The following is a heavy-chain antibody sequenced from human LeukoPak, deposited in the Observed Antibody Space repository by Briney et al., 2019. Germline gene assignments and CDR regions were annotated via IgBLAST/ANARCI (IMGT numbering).Heavy chain of an antibody. V-gene: IGHV1-69*13. Sequence: ASVKVSCKASGGTFSSYAISWVRQAPGQGLEWMGGIIPIFGTANYAQKFQGRVTITADESTSTAYMELSSLRSEDTAVYYCVRQYEDDAFDIWGQGTMVTVSS. CDR3: VRQYEDDAFDI. J-gene: IGHJ3*02. D-gene: IGHD2-8*01. CDR2: IIPIFGTA. CDR1: GGTFSSYA.